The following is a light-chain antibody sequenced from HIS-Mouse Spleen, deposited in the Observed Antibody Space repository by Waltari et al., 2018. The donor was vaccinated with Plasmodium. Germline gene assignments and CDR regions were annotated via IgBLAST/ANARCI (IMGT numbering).Light chain of an antibody. Sequence: QSALTQPPSASGSPGLSVTISCTGTRTAIGGHNSVSWYQQHPGKAPKLMIYEVSKRPSGVPDRFSGSKSGNTASLTVSGLQAEDEADYYCSSYAGSNNLVFGGGTKLTVL. CDR3: SSYAGSNNLV. J-gene: IGLJ2*01. CDR1: RTAIGGHNS. V-gene: IGLV2-8*01. CDR2: EVS.